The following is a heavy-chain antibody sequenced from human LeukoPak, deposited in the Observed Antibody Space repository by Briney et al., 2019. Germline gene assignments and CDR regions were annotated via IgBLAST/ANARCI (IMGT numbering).Heavy chain of an antibody. CDR1: GFTFGDYS. D-gene: IGHD3-3*01. V-gene: IGHV3-49*04. Sequence: PGGSLRLSCTASGFTFGDYSLSWVRQAPEKGLEWVGFIRRKGYGGTTEYAPSVKGRFIISRDDSKSTAYLQMNSLKTEDTAVYYCTRDHDSWSGPFDVWGTGTTVTVSS. J-gene: IGHJ6*04. CDR3: TRDHDSWSGPFDV. CDR2: IRRKGYGGTT.